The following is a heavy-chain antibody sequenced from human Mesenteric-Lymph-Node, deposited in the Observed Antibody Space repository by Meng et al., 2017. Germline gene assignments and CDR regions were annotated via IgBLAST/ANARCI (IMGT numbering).Heavy chain of an antibody. Sequence: SVKVSCKASGGTFSSYAISWVRQAPGQGLEWMGGIIPIFGTANYAQKFQGRVTITTDESTSTAYMELSSLRSEDTAVYYCARSEVFHDSSGNTGDDAFDIWGQGTMVTVSS. CDR3: ARSEVFHDSSGNTGDDAFDI. CDR1: GGTFSSYA. V-gene: IGHV1-69*05. D-gene: IGHD3-22*01. J-gene: IGHJ3*02. CDR2: IIPIFGTA.